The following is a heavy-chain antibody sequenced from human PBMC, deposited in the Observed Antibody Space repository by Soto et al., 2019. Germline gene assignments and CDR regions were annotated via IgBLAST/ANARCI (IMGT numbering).Heavy chain of an antibody. CDR1: GFTFSSYA. CDR2: ISGSGGST. J-gene: IGHJ4*02. Sequence: GGSLRLSCAASGFTFSSYAMSWVRQAPGKGLEWVSAISGSGGSTYYADSVKGRFTISRDNSKNTLYLQMNSLRAEDTAVYYCAKSSGFYDILTGYLHWGQGTLVTVSS. D-gene: IGHD3-9*01. CDR3: AKSSGFYDILTGYLH. V-gene: IGHV3-23*01.